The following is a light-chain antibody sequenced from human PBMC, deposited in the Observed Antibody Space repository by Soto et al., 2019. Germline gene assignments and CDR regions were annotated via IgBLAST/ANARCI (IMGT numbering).Light chain of an antibody. CDR2: EVT. CDR3: SSYTNTGPFV. J-gene: IGLJ1*01. V-gene: IGLV2-14*01. CDR1: GSDVGGFNY. Sequence: QSALTQPASVSGSLGQSITISCAGTGSDVGGFNYVSWYQQHPGKAPKLIIYEVTNRPSGISDRFSGSKSGNTASLTISGLQAEDESDFYCSSYTNTGPFVFGGGTKVTVL.